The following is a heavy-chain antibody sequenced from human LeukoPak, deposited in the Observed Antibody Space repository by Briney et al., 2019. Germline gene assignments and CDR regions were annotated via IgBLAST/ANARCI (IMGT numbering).Heavy chain of an antibody. D-gene: IGHD3-22*01. CDR1: GGSFSGYY. J-gene: IGHJ4*02. V-gene: IGHV4-34*01. CDR2: INHSGST. Sequence: SETLSLTCAVYGGSFSGYYWSWIRQPPGKGLEWIGEINHSGSTNYNPSLKSRVTISVDASKNQFSLKLSSVTAADTAVYYCAGKSGYYYNGFDYWGQGTLVTVSS. CDR3: AGKSGYYYNGFDY.